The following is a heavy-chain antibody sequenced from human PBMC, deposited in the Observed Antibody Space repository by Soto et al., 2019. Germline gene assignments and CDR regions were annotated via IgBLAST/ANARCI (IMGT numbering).Heavy chain of an antibody. CDR2: ISGRGGST. J-gene: IGHJ5*02. V-gene: IGHV3-23*01. D-gene: IGHD3-9*01. CDR3: ARGGRELRYFDWELPFDP. CDR1: GFTFSSYA. Sequence: PGGSLRLSCAASGFTFSSYAMSWVRQAPGKGLEWVSAISGRGGSTNYADSVKGRFTISRDNAKNSLYLQMNSLRAEDAAVYYCARGGRELRYFDWELPFDPWGQGTLVTVSS.